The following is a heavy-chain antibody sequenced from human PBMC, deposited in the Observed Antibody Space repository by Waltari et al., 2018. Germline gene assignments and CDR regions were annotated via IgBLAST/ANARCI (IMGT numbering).Heavy chain of an antibody. CDR2: IYSCSST. V-gene: IGHV3-23*03. Sequence: EVQLLESGGGLVQPGGSLRLSCAASGFTFSSYGMSWVRQAPGKGLEWVSVIYSCSSTYYADTVKGRFTISRDNSKNTLYLKMNSLRAEDTAVYYCAKEGYGDYICGYTHYYYYLDVWGKGTTVTVSS. D-gene: IGHD4-17*01. J-gene: IGHJ6*03. CDR3: AKEGYGDYICGYTHYYYYLDV. CDR1: GFTFSSYG.